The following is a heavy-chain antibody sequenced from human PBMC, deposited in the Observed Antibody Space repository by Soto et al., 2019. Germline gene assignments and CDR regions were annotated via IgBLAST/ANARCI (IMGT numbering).Heavy chain of an antibody. CDR2: IVVGSGNT. D-gene: IGHD1-26*01. Sequence: GASVKVSCKASGFTFTSSAVQWVRQARGQRLEWIGWIVVGSGNTNYAQKFQERVTITRDMSTSTAYMELSSLRSEDTAVYYCAAVVGATYYYYYGMDVWGQGTTVTVSS. CDR3: AAVVGATYYYYYGMDV. V-gene: IGHV1-58*01. J-gene: IGHJ6*02. CDR1: GFTFTSSA.